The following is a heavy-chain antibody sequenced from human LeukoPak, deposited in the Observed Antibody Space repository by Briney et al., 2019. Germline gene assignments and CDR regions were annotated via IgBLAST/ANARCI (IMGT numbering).Heavy chain of an antibody. J-gene: IGHJ4*02. CDR3: ARLTTVTKFDY. CDR1: GYTFTGYY. D-gene: IGHD4-11*01. CDR2: INPNSGGA. Sequence: ASVKVSCKASGYTFTGYYMHWVRQAPGHGLEWMGRINPNSGGANYAQKFQRRVTMTRDTSISTAYMELSRLRSDDRAVYYCARLTTVTKFDYWGQGTLVTVPS. V-gene: IGHV1-2*06.